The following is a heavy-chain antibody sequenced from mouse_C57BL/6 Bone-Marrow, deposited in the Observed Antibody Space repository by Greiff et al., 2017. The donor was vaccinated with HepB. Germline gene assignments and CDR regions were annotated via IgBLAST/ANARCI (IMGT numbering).Heavy chain of an antibody. J-gene: IGHJ1*03. D-gene: IGHD4-1*01. CDR3: ARDRSSVTGILYFDV. V-gene: IGHV3-5*01. Sequence: EVKVVESGPGLVKPSQTVFLTCTVTGISITTGNYRWSWIRQFPGNKLEWIGYIYYSGTITYNPSLTSRTTITRDTPKNQFFLEMNSLTAEDTATYYCARDRSSVTGILYFDVWGTGTTVTVSS. CDR2: IYYSGTI. CDR1: GISITTGNYR.